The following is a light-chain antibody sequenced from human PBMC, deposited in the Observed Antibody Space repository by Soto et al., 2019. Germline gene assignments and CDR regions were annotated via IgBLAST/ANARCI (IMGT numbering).Light chain of an antibody. CDR2: GAS. V-gene: IGKV3-11*01. CDR1: QNVRTF. Sequence: EVVLTQSPATLSLSPVERATLSCRASQNVRTFLDWYQQKPGQAPRLLIYGASNRATGIPARFSGSGSGTDFTLTISSLEPEDFAVYYCQQHSHWPPWTFGQGTRVEIQ. J-gene: IGKJ1*01. CDR3: QQHSHWPPWT.